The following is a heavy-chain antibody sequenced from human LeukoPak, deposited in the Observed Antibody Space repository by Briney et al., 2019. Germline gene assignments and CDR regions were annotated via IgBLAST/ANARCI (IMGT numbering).Heavy chain of an antibody. Sequence: ASVKVSCKASGYTFTSYGISWVRQAPGQGLEWMGWISAYNGNTNYAQKFQGRVTMTRNTSISTAYMELSSLRSEDTAVYYCARALPTGYSSSWYQFRLQRKYYFDYWGQGTLVTVSS. D-gene: IGHD6-13*01. V-gene: IGHV1-18*01. J-gene: IGHJ4*02. CDR2: ISAYNGNT. CDR3: ARALPTGYSSSWYQFRLQRKYYFDY. CDR1: GYTFTSYG.